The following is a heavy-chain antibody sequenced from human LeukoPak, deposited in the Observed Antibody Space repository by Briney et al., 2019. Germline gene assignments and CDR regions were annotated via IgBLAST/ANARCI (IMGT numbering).Heavy chain of an antibody. CDR2: ISGTT. J-gene: IGHJ2*01. Sequence: GGSPRLSCAASGFTFSSYAMNWVRQAPGKGLEWVSTISGTTYYADSVKGRFSISRDDSQNMLFLQMDNLRADDTAVYYCAKILNAMYFDLWGRGTLVTVSS. D-gene: IGHD2-2*01. V-gene: IGHV3-23*01. CDR3: AKILNAMYFDL. CDR1: GFTFSSYA.